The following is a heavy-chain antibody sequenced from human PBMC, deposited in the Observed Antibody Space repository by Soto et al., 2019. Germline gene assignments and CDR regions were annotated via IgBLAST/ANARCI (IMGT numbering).Heavy chain of an antibody. V-gene: IGHV3-43*01. D-gene: IGHD1-26*01. CDR2: ISWDGGST. CDR1: GFTFDDYT. CDR3: AKDTRRYSGSRNPFDY. J-gene: IGHJ4*02. Sequence: GGSLRLSCAASGFTFDDYTMHWVRQAPGKGLEWVSLISWDGGSTYYADSVKGRFTISRDNSKNSLYLQMNSLRTEDTALYYCAKDTRRYSGSRNPFDYWGQGTLVTVSS.